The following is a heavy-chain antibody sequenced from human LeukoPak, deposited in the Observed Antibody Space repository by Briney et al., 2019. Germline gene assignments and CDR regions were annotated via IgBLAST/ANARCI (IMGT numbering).Heavy chain of an antibody. CDR3: ARVAHDYVDSGPDY. D-gene: IGHD4-17*01. V-gene: IGHV3-74*01. CDR2: VNSDGSHT. CDR1: GFVFGSYW. J-gene: IGHJ4*02. Sequence: GGSLRLSFAASGFVFGSYWMHWVRQAPGKGLAWVSRVNSDGSHTTYADSVKGRFTISRDNAKKMVYLEMHSLRAGDTAIYYCARVAHDYVDSGPDYWGQGTLVSVSS.